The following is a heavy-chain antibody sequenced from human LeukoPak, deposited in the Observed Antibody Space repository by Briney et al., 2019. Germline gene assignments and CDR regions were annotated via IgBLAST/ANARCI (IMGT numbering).Heavy chain of an antibody. CDR1: GFTFSSYG. CDR2: ISYDGSNK. Sequence: RSLRLSCAASGFTFSSYGMHWVRQAPGKGLEWVAVISYDGSNKYYADSVKGRFTISRDNSKNTLYLQMNSLRAEDTAVYYCAKTLLWFGESYGMDVWGQGTTVTVSS. V-gene: IGHV3-30*18. J-gene: IGHJ6*02. D-gene: IGHD3-10*01. CDR3: AKTLLWFGESYGMDV.